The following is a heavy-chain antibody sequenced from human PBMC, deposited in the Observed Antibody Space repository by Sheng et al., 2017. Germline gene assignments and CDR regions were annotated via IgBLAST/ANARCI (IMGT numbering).Heavy chain of an antibody. CDR2: ISGSGGSP. CDR1: GFTFSSFA. D-gene: IGHD2-15*01. J-gene: IGHJ4*01. CDR3: ARGGGGRVGSLLLDY. Sequence: EVQLLESGGDLVQPGGSLRLSCAASGFTFSSFAMTWVRQAPGKGLEWVSHISGSGGSPYYADSVQGRFTISRDNSKNTLYLQMSSLRAEDTALYYCARGGGGRVGSLLLDYWG. V-gene: IGHV3-23*01.